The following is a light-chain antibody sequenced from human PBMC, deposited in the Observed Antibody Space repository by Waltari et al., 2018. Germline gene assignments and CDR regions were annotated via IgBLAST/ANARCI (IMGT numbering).Light chain of an antibody. CDR3: QVRDGSSDHYV. CDR1: KIASKR. J-gene: IGLJ1*01. Sequence: SYVLTQPPSVSVAPGKTARITCGGNKIASKRVHWYQQRPGQAPVLVVNDDYDRPSGIPERFSGSKSGNTATLTISGVEAGDEADYSCQVRDGSSDHYVFGTGTKVTVL. CDR2: DDY. V-gene: IGLV3-21*03.